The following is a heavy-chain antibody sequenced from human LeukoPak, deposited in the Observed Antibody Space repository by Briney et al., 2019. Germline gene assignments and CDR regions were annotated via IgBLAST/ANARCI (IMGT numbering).Heavy chain of an antibody. V-gene: IGHV3-23*01. Sequence: GGSLRLSCTVSGITLSNYGMSWVRQAPGKGLEWVAGISGSGGSTNYADSVKGRFTISRDNPKNTLYLQMNSLRAEDTAVYFCAKRGVVIRVILVGFHKEAYYFDSWGQGALVTVSS. J-gene: IGHJ4*02. CDR3: AKRGVVIRVILVGFHKEAYYFDS. CDR2: ISGSGGST. D-gene: IGHD3-22*01. CDR1: GITLSNYG.